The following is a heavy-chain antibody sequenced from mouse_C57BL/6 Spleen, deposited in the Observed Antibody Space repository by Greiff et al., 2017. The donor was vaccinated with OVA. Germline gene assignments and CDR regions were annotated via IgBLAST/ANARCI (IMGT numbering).Heavy chain of an antibody. CDR3: TRPTVVARGFAY. CDR2: IDPETGGT. CDR1: GYTFTDYE. J-gene: IGHJ3*01. Sequence: VQLQQSGAELVRPGASVTLSCKASGYTFTDYEMHWVKQTPVHGLEWIGAIDPETGGTAYNQKFKGKAILTADKSSSTAYMELRRLTSEDSAVYYGTRPTVVARGFAYWGQGTLVTVSA. V-gene: IGHV1-15*01. D-gene: IGHD1-1*01.